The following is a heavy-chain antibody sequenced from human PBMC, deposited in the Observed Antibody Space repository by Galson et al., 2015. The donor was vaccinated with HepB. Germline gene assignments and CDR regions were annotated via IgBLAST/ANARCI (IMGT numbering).Heavy chain of an antibody. Sequence: CAASGFTFSNYWMTWVRQAPGKGLEWVANIKQDGSEKYYVDSVKGRFTISRDNAKNSLYLQMNSLRAEDTAVYYCARDYDSSGYYYEHWGQGTLVTVSS. D-gene: IGHD3-22*01. V-gene: IGHV3-7*03. J-gene: IGHJ1*01. CDR2: IKQDGSEK. CDR3: ARDYDSSGYYYEH. CDR1: GFTFSNYW.